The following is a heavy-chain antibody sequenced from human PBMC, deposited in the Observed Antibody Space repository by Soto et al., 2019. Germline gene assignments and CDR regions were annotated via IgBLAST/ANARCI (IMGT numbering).Heavy chain of an antibody. CDR1: GFTVSNNY. D-gene: IGHD3-10*01. Sequence: EVQLVESGGGLIQPGGSLRLSCAVSGFTVSNNYMSWVRQAPGKGLEGVSVIYSGGYTAYGDSVKGRFTISRDNSKNHLIPQKKTPEAGDPAVYFWGAAPGGGGYWGQGTLVTVSS. V-gene: IGHV3-53*01. J-gene: IGHJ4*02. CDR2: IYSGGYT. CDR3: GAAPGGGGY.